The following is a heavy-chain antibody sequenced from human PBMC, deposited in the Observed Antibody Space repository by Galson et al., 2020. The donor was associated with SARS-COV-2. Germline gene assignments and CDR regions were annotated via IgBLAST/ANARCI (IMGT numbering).Heavy chain of an antibody. CDR2: ISYDGSNK. Sequence: GESLKISCAASGFTLSSYGMHWVRQAPGKGLEWVAVISYDGSNKYYADSVKGRFTISRDNSKNTLYLQMNSLRAEDTAVYYCARDRGYSYGETLLDYWGQGTLVTVSS. J-gene: IGHJ4*02. CDR1: GFTLSSYG. V-gene: IGHV3-30*03. D-gene: IGHD5-18*01. CDR3: ARDRGYSYGETLLDY.